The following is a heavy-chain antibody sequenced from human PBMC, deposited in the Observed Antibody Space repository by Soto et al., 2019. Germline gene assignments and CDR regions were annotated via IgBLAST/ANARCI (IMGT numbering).Heavy chain of an antibody. CDR3: VTGSGNYYRVNFDY. CDR1: GYTLTELS. V-gene: IGHV1-24*01. J-gene: IGHJ4*02. D-gene: IGHD1-26*01. CDR2: SDPEDGET. Sequence: ASVKVSCKVSGYTLTELSMHWVRQAPGKGLEWMGGSDPEDGETTYAQKFLGRVTMTEDTASDTAYMELSRLSAEDTAVYYCVTGSGNYYRVNFDYWGRGTLVTVSS.